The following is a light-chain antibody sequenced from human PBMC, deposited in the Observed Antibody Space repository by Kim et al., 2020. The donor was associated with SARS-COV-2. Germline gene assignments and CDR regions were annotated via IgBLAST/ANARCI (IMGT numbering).Light chain of an antibody. CDR1: QDISNY. V-gene: IGKV1-33*01. CDR2: DAS. J-gene: IGKJ4*01. CDR3: QQYDSFLFT. Sequence: DIQMTQSPSSLSASVGDRVTITCQSSQDISNYLNWYQQKPGKAPKVLIYDASKLETVVPSRFSGGGSGTDFTLTISSLQPEYIATYYCQQYDSFLFTLGGGTKLEI.